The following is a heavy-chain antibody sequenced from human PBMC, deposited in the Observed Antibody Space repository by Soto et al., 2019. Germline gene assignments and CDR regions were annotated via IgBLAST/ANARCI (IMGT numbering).Heavy chain of an antibody. Sequence: SESLSLTCTVSGGSISSGDYYWSWIRQPPGKGLEWIGYIYYSGSTYYNPSLKSRVTISVDTSKNQFSLKLSSVTAADTAVYYCARVVGYCSGGSCYSEGVDYWGQGTLVTVSS. CDR1: GGSISSGDYY. V-gene: IGHV4-30-4*01. J-gene: IGHJ4*02. CDR3: ARVVGYCSGGSCYSEGVDY. D-gene: IGHD2-15*01. CDR2: IYYSGST.